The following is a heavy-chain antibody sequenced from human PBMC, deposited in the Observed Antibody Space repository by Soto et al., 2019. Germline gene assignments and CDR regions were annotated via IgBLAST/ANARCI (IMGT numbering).Heavy chain of an antibody. J-gene: IGHJ6*02. V-gene: IGHV3-30*18. Sequence: QVQLVESGGGVVQPGRSLRLSCAASGFTFSSYGMHWVRKAPGKGLEWVAVISYDGSNKYYADSVKGRFTISRDNSKNTLYLQMNSLRAEDTAVYYCAKRGLGVHYGMDVWGQGTTVTVSS. D-gene: IGHD6-6*01. CDR1: GFTFSSYG. CDR2: ISYDGSNK. CDR3: AKRGLGVHYGMDV.